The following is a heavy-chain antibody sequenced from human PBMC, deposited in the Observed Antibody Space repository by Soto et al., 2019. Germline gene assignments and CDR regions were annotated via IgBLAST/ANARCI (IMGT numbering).Heavy chain of an antibody. J-gene: IGHJ5*01. CDR2: IYYSGNT. D-gene: IGHD5-18*01. CDR3: ARIPVDTYMTHWFDP. CDR1: GDSVTSGDYY. V-gene: IGHV4-61*08. Sequence: SETLSLTCTVSGDSVTSGDYYWSWIRQPPGKGLEWIGYIYYSGNTNYSPSLKSRVAISLDTSHNQFSLKLSSVTAADTAVYFCARIPVDTYMTHWFDPWGQGTLVTVS.